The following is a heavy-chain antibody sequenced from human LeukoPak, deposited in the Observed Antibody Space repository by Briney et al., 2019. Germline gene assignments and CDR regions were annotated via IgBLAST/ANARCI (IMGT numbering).Heavy chain of an antibody. D-gene: IGHD2-21*01. J-gene: IGHJ3*02. CDR2: IYPGDSDT. V-gene: IGHV5-51*01. CDR3: ARISPTIVVVLDAFDI. Sequence: GESLKISCKGSGYSFTSYWIGWVRQMPGKGLEWMGIIYPGDSDTRYSPSFQGQVTISADKSISTAYLQWSSLKASDTAMYYCARISPTIVVVLDAFDIWGQGTMVTVSS. CDR1: GYSFTSYW.